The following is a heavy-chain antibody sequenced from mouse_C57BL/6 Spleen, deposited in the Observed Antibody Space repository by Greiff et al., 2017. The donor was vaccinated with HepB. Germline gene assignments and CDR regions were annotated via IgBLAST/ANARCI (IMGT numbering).Heavy chain of an antibody. J-gene: IGHJ3*01. CDR1: GFSLTSYG. V-gene: IGHV2-9*01. Sequence: QVQLKQSGPGLVAPSQRLSITCTVSGFSLTSYGVDWVRQPPGKGLEWLGVIWGGGSTNYNSALMSRLSISKDNSKSQVFLKTNSLQTDDTAMYYCAKHDYYGSSYPFAYWGQGTLVTVSA. CDR3: AKHDYYGSSYPFAY. D-gene: IGHD1-1*01. CDR2: IWGGGST.